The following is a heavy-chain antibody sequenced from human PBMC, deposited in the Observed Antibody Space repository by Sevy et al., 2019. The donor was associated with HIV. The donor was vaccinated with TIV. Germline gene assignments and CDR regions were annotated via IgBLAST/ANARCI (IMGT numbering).Heavy chain of an antibody. CDR2: IRQDGNEI. V-gene: IGHV3-7*03. CDR1: GLTFDMYW. CDR3: ARRYFDL. J-gene: IGHJ4*02. Sequence: GGSLRLSCDASGLTFDMYWMRWVRQAPGKGLEWVANIRQDGNEIYYAASVRGRFTISRDNAKGSLYLQMNNLRVEDTATYYCARRYFDLWGQGTLVTVSS.